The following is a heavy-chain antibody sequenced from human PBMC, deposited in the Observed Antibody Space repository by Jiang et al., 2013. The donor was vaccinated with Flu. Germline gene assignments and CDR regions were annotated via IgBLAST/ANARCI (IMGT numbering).Heavy chain of an antibody. CDR2: IYPSDSDT. CDR1: GYRFTSYW. J-gene: IGHJ4*02. Sequence: GAEVKKPGESLKISCKGSGYRFTSYWIAWVRQLPGKGLEWMGIIYPSDSDTRYSPSFQGQVTISLDKSIGTAYLQWSSLKASDTAMYYCARQLHYFDTSGYADYWGQGTLVTVSS. V-gene: IGHV5-51*01. CDR3: ARQLHYFDTSGYADY. D-gene: IGHD3-22*01.